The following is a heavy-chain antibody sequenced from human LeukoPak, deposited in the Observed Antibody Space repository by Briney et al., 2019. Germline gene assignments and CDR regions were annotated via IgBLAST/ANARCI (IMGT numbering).Heavy chain of an antibody. CDR2: IFYSGST. Sequence: SETLSLTCTVSGGSISSSGSYWGWIRQPPGKGLEWIGTIFYSGSTYYSPSLKSRVTISVDTSKNHFSLKVSSVTAADTAVYFCARQSGRRNCSSTSCYPIDYWGQGTLVTVSS. CDR1: GGSISSSGSY. CDR3: ARQSGRRNCSSTSCYPIDY. J-gene: IGHJ4*02. D-gene: IGHD2-2*01. V-gene: IGHV4-39*01.